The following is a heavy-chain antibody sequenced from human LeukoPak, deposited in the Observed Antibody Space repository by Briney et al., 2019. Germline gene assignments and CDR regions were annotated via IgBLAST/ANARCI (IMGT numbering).Heavy chain of an antibody. J-gene: IGHJ2*01. D-gene: IGHD3-22*01. CDR3: ARNPYDSSGYKAPYWHFDL. CDR1: GFTFSSYA. V-gene: IGHV3-23*01. CDR2: IAGSGRHT. Sequence: GGSLRLSCAASGFTFSSYAMSWVRHAPGKGLEWVSSIAGSGRHTYYADSVKGRFTISRDNSKNTLYLQMNSLRAEDTAVYYCARNPYDSSGYKAPYWHFDLWGRGTLVTVSS.